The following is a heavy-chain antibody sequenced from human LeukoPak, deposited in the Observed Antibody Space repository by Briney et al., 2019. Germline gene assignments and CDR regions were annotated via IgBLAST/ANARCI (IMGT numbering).Heavy chain of an antibody. V-gene: IGHV3-74*01. CDR1: GFSFSGHW. CDR2: ISPTGSTT. D-gene: IGHD6-6*01. Sequence: GGSLRLSCTASGFSFSGHWMHWARQLPGKGLVWVSRISPTGSTTSYADSVKGRFTVSRDNAKNTLYLQVNNLRAEDTAVYYCARGPNSNWSGLDFWGRGTLLAVSS. J-gene: IGHJ4*02. CDR3: ARGPNSNWSGLDF.